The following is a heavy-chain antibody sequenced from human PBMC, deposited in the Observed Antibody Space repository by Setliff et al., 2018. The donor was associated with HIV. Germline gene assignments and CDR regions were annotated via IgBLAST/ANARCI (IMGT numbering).Heavy chain of an antibody. D-gene: IGHD6-6*01. Sequence: PSETLSLTCTGSGDSISSSIYYWGWVRQPPGKGLEWIGGIYYTGSPFYNPSLKSRVTISVDTSNNQFSLKLSSVTAADTAVYYCARGGGTSSPIDYHYYIDVWGKGTTVTVS. CDR3: ARGGGTSSPIDYHYYIDV. V-gene: IGHV4-39*01. J-gene: IGHJ6*03. CDR1: GDSISSSIYY. CDR2: IYYTGSP.